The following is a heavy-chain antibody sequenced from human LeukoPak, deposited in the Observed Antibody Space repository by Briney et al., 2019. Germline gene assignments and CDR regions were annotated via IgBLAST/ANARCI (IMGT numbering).Heavy chain of an antibody. D-gene: IGHD4-17*01. V-gene: IGHV3-23*01. CDR2: ISGSGGST. CDR3: ARRLDYGDSIPYYYGMDV. Sequence: GGSLRLSCAASGFTFSSYAMSWVRQAPGKGLEWVSAISGSGGSTYYADSVKGRFTISRDNSKNTLYLQMNSLRAEDTAVYYCARRLDYGDSIPYYYGMDVWGQGTTVTVSS. CDR1: GFTFSSYA. J-gene: IGHJ6*02.